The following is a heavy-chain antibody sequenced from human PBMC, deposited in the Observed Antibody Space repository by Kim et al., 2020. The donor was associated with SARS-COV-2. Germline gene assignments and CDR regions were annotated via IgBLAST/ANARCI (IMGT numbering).Heavy chain of an antibody. V-gene: IGHV3-73*01. CDR2: IRSKANSYAT. CDR1: GFTFSGSA. Sequence: GGSLRLSCAASGFTFSGSAIHWVRQASGKGLEWVGRIRSKANSYATAYAASVKVRFTISRYESKYTAYLQRNSVKTEDTSYYYCTNVPATTLACWDAFD. D-gene: IGHD1-1*01. J-gene: IGHJ3*02. CDR3: TNVPATTLACWDAFD.